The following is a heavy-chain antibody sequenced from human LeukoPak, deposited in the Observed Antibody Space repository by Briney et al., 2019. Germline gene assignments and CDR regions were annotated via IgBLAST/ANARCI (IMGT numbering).Heavy chain of an antibody. J-gene: IGHJ4*02. Sequence: SETLSLTCTVSGASISSSSYYWGWIRQPPGKGLEWIGSIYYSGSTYYNPSLKSRVTISVDTSKNQFSLKLSSVTAADTAVYYCAGGPIASIIVGANSVFDYWGQGTLVTVSS. V-gene: IGHV4-39*01. CDR3: AGGPIASIIVGANSVFDY. CDR2: IYYSGST. CDR1: GASISSSSYY. D-gene: IGHD1-26*01.